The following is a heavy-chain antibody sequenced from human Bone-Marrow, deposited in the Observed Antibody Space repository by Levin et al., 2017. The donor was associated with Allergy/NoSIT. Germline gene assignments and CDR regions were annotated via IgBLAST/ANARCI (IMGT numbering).Heavy chain of an antibody. D-gene: IGHD2/OR15-2a*01. CDR1: GYSFTNYW. J-gene: IGHJ4*02. V-gene: IGHV5-51*01. CDR3: ARRDCFGNTCMEAFDN. Sequence: GESLKISCQGSGYSFTNYWIGWVRQLPGKGLDWMGIIYPGDSDIRYSPSFQGQVTISADTSINTAFLQWSRLKASDTAIYYCARRDCFGNTCMEAFDNWGQGTLVTVSS. CDR2: IYPGDSDI.